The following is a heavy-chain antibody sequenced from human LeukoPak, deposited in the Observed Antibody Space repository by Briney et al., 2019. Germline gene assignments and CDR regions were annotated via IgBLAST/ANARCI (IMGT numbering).Heavy chain of an antibody. CDR3: ARDDYGGNPGAILYYYFGMDV. CDR1: GGTFSNYA. V-gene: IGHV1-69*13. CDR2: IIPIFTTA. J-gene: IGHJ6*02. Sequence: GASVKVSCKASGGTFSNYAISWVRQAPGQGLEWMGGIIPIFTTANYAQKFQGRVTITADESTSTAYMELSSLRSEDTAVYYCARDDYGGNPGAILYYYFGMDVWGQGTTVTVSS. D-gene: IGHD4-23*01.